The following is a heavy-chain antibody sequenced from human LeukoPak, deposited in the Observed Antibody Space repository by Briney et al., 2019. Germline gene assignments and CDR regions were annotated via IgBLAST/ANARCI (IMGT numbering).Heavy chain of an antibody. V-gene: IGHV4-39*07. J-gene: IGHJ5*02. CDR3: ARGRGVVVVAATLWFDP. Sequence: PSETLSLTCTVSGGSISSSSYYWGWIRQPPGKGLEWIGSIYYSGSTYYNPSLKSRVTISVDTSKNQFSLKLSSVTAADTAVYYCARGRGVVVVAATLWFDPWGQGTLVTVSS. D-gene: IGHD2-15*01. CDR1: GGSISSSSYY. CDR2: IYYSGST.